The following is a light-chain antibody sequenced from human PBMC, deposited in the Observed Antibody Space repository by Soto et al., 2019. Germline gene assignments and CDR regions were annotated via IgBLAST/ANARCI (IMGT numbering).Light chain of an antibody. V-gene: IGLV2-14*03. Sequence: QSVLTQPASVSGSPGQSITISCTGTITDIGRYNYVSWYRQHPGKAPKLMIYDVSNRPSGVYNRFSGSKSGNTASLTISGLQAEDEADYYCSSYTSSITYVFGTGTKVTVL. J-gene: IGLJ1*01. CDR3: SSYTSSITYV. CDR2: DVS. CDR1: ITDIGRYNY.